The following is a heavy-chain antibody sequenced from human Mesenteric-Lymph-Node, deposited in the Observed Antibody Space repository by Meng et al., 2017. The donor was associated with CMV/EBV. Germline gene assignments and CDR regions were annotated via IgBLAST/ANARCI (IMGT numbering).Heavy chain of an antibody. CDR3: ARSYNSYYYYGMDV. J-gene: IGHJ6*02. CDR1: GVSLSNTAYY. CDR2: IYYSGYT. D-gene: IGHD1-20*01. Sequence: SETLSLTCTVSGVSLSNTAYYWSWIRQHPGKGLEWIGYIYYSGYTYYNPSLESRLTVSIDTSKNQFSLHLSSVTAADTAVYYCARSYNSYYYYGMDVWGQGTTVTVSS. V-gene: IGHV4-31*03.